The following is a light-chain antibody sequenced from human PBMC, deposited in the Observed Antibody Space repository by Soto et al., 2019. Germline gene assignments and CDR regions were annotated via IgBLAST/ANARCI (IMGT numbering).Light chain of an antibody. CDR1: QTVRNNY. J-gene: IGKJ4*01. Sequence: EFVLTQSPGTLSLSPGERATLSCRTSQTVRNNYLAWYQQKPGQATRLLIYDASSRATGIPDRFSGGGSGTDFTLTISGLEPEDFAVYYCQQFSSYPLTFGGGTKVDI. CDR3: QQFSSYPLT. V-gene: IGKV3-20*01. CDR2: DAS.